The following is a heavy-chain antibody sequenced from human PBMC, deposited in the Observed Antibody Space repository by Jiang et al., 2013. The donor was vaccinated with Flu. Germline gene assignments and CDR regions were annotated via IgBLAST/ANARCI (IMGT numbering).Heavy chain of an antibody. Sequence: GPGLVKPSQTLSLTCAISGDSVSSNSAAWNWIRQSPSRGLEWLGRTYYRSKWYNDYAVSVKSRITINPDTSKNQFSLQLNSVTPEDTAVYYCAGETGPKTTFGDPAYGMDVWGPRDHGHRLL. D-gene: IGHD3-16*01. CDR1: GDSVSSNSAA. V-gene: IGHV6-1*01. CDR3: AGETGPKTTFGDPAYGMDV. J-gene: IGHJ6*02. CDR2: TYYRSKWYN.